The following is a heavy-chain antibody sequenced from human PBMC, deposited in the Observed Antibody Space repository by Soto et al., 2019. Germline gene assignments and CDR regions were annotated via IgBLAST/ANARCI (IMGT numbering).Heavy chain of an antibody. V-gene: IGHV3-13*01. J-gene: IGHJ3*02. CDR2: IGTAGDT. Sequence: GGSLRLSCAASGFTFSSYAMSWVRQAPGKGLEWVSAIGTAGDTYYPGSVKGRFTISRENAKNSLYLQMNSLRAGDTAVYYCARAGDYHAFDIWGQGTMVTVSS. D-gene: IGHD4-17*01. CDR1: GFTFSSYA. CDR3: ARAGDYHAFDI.